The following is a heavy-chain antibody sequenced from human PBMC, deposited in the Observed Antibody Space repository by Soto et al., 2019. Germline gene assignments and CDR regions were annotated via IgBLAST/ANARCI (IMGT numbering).Heavy chain of an antibody. V-gene: IGHV1-69*13. CDR1: GGTFRSSA. J-gene: IGHJ6*02. CDR3: AGGTPYYDILTGYQHPLRGSDYYYYGMDV. D-gene: IGHD3-9*01. Sequence: SVKVSCKASGGTFRSSAISWVRQAPGQGLDWIGGPRRTFRTANYAQKFQGRVTITADESPSTAYMELSSLTSEDTAVYYCAGGTPYYDILTGYQHPLRGSDYYYYGMDVWGQGTTVTVSS. CDR2: PRRTFRTA.